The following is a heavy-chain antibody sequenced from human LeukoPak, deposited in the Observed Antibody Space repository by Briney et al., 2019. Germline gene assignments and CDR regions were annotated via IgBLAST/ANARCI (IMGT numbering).Heavy chain of an antibody. D-gene: IGHD1-26*01. Sequence: PGGSLRLSCAASGFTFSSFTMNWVRQAPGKGLEWVSAITGSGGSTYYAESVKGRFTISRDNSKNTLYLQVNSLRAEDTAVYYCAKDPIRSIFDSWGQGALVTVSS. V-gene: IGHV3-23*01. CDR3: AKDPIRSIFDS. CDR1: GFTFSSFT. J-gene: IGHJ4*02. CDR2: ITGSGGST.